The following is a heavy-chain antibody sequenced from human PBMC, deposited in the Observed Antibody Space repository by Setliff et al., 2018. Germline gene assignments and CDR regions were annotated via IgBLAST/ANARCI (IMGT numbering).Heavy chain of an antibody. V-gene: IGHV4-4*02. J-gene: IGHJ3*02. D-gene: IGHD4-17*01. CDR1: GGSISSSNW. CDR2: IYHSGST. CDR3: ARDPLTTNRRRAFDI. Sequence: SETLSLTCAVSGGSISSSNWWNWVRQPPGKGLEWIGEIYHSGSTNYNPSLKSRVTISVDTSKNLFSLKLSSVTAADTAVYYCARDPLTTNRRRAFDIWGQGTMVTVSS.